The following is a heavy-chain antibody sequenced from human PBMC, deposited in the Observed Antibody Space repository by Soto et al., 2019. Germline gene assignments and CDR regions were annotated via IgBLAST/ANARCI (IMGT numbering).Heavy chain of an antibody. CDR3: ARDQLRPGILYSLGVLLPEYGL. D-gene: IGHD3-22*01. CDR1: GFAFSTFA. V-gene: IGHV3-23*01. J-gene: IGHJ4*02. CDR2: ISVSGNNA. Sequence: GGSLRLSCAASGFAFSTFAMTWVRQAPGKGLEWVAAISVSGNNAYYADSVKGRFAISRDNSQNSVFLQMSSLRADDTAVYYCARDQLRPGILYSLGVLLPEYGLWGQGTLVTVSS.